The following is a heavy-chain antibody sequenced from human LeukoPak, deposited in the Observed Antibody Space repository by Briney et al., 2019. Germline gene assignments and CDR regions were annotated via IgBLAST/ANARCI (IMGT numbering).Heavy chain of an antibody. CDR2: IYTSGST. J-gene: IGHJ5*02. Sequence: SETLSLTCTVSGGFMSIYYWRWIRQPAGKGVEWIGRIYTSGSTNYNPPLKSGVTMSVDTSKNQFSLKLSSVTAADTAVYYCARGELLDPWGQGTLVTVSS. V-gene: IGHV4-4*07. D-gene: IGHD1-7*01. CDR1: GGFMSIYY. CDR3: ARGELLDP.